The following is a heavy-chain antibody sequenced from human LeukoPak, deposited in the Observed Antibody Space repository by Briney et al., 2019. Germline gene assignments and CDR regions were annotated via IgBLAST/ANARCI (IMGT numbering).Heavy chain of an antibody. V-gene: IGHV4-30-4*08. CDR1: GGSISSGGYY. D-gene: IGHD5-18*01. Sequence: SETLSLTCTVSGGSISSGGYYWSWIRQHPGKGLEWIGYIYYSGSAYYNPSLKSRVTISVDTSKNQFSLKLSSVTAADTAVYYCARGVSALAYWYFDLWGRGTLVTVSS. J-gene: IGHJ2*01. CDR2: IYYSGSA. CDR3: ARGVSALAYWYFDL.